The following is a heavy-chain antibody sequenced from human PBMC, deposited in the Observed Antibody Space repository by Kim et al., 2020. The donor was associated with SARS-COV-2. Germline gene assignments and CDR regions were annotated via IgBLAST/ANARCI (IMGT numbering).Heavy chain of an antibody. CDR2: ISSSSSYI. Sequence: GGSLRLSCAASGFTFSSYSMNWVRQAPGKGLEWVSSISSSSSYIYYADSVKGRFTISRDNAKNSLYLQMNSLRAEDTAVYYCARDLFSGYSYGRRVFDYWGQGTLVTVSS. V-gene: IGHV3-21*01. J-gene: IGHJ4*02. CDR1: GFTFSSYS. CDR3: ARDLFSGYSYGRRVFDY. D-gene: IGHD5-18*01.